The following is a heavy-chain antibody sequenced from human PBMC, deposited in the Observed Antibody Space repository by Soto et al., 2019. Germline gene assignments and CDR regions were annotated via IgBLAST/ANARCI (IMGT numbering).Heavy chain of an antibody. Sequence: PSETLSLTCTVPGGSISSYYWSWIRQPAGKGLEWIGRIYTSGSTNYNPSLKSRVTMSVDTSKNQFSLKLSSVTAADTAVYYCARGAAAGADYGMDVWGQGTTVTVSS. D-gene: IGHD6-13*01. V-gene: IGHV4-4*07. CDR2: IYTSGST. CDR3: ARGAAAGADYGMDV. J-gene: IGHJ6*02. CDR1: GGSISSYY.